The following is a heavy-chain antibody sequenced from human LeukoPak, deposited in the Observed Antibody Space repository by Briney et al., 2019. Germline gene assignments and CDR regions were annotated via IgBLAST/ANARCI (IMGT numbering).Heavy chain of an antibody. J-gene: IGHJ6*02. CDR3: AKVGVAYYYYYGMDV. CDR2: ISWNSGSV. V-gene: IGHV3-9*01. CDR1: GFTFDDYA. Sequence: GGSLRLSCAASGFTFDDYAMHWVRQAPGKGLEWDSGISWNSGSVGYADSVKGRFTISRDNAKNSLYLQMNSLRAEDTALYYCAKVGVAYYYYYGMDVWGQGTTVTVSS. D-gene: IGHD6-19*01.